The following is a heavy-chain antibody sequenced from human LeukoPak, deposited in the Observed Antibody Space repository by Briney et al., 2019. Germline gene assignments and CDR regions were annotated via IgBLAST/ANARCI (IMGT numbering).Heavy chain of an antibody. CDR1: GASATDYY. CDR3: TRGHWGLQS. D-gene: IGHD7-27*01. CDR2: IHHSGNS. Sequence: PSETLSLTCTVSGASATDYYWSWIRQSPGKGLEWISYIHHSGNSDYNPSLRSRVTTSLDTSKNQFSLNLISVTAADTAVYYCTRGHWGLQSWSQGTLVTVSS. V-gene: IGHV4-59*02. J-gene: IGHJ5*02.